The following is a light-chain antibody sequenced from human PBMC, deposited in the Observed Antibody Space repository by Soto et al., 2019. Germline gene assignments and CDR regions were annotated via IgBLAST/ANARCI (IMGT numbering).Light chain of an antibody. J-gene: IGKJ1*01. CDR2: GSS. Sequence: EVVLTQSPGTLSLSPGESATLSCRASQSISSIYLAWYQQKPGQAPRLLIYGSSSRATGVPDRFGGSGSGTDFTLIISSLEPEDFAVYYCQQYGNFPVPFGQGTKVDIK. V-gene: IGKV3-20*01. CDR1: QSISSIY. CDR3: QQYGNFPVP.